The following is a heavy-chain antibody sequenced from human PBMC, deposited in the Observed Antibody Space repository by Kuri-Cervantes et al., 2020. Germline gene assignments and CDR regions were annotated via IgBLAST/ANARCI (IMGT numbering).Heavy chain of an antibody. D-gene: IGHD2-15*01. CDR1: GFPFSTYS. CDR2: ISYDGTNE. Sequence: GESLKISCTASGFPFSTYSMHWVRQAPGKGLEWMAVISYDGTNEFYADSVKGRLTISRDNSKNTLYLQMNSLRREDTAVYYCARRPVDCSGGSCYSYYYYGMDVWGQGTTVTVSS. J-gene: IGHJ6*02. V-gene: IGHV3-30-3*01. CDR3: ARRPVDCSGGSCYSYYYYGMDV.